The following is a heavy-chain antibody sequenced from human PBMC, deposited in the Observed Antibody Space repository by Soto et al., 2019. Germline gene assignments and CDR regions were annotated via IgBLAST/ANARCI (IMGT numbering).Heavy chain of an antibody. CDR2: LSGSGGST. CDR1: GITFTAYA. V-gene: IGHV3-23*01. D-gene: IGHD2-2*01. CDR3: ATIIIPAATNFY. J-gene: IGHJ4*02. Sequence: EVQLLESGGGLVQPGGSLRLSCAASGITFTAYAMSWVRQAPGKGLEWVSSLSGSGGSTYYADSVKGRLTISRDNSKNTLYLQMNSLRAEDTAVYYRATIIIPAATNFYWGQGTLVTVSS.